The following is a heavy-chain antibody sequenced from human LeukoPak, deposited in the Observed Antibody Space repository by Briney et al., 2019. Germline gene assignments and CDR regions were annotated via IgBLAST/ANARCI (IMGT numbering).Heavy chain of an antibody. CDR2: INHSGST. CDR1: GGSFSGYY. V-gene: IGHV4-34*01. Sequence: SETLSLTCAVYGGSFSGYYWSWILQPPGKGLKWIGEINHSGSTNYNPSLKSRVTISVDASKNQFSLKLSSVTAADTAVYYCARGPSLLWFRELLFRPNWFDPWGQGTLVTVSS. CDR3: ARGPSLLWFRELLFRPNWFDP. J-gene: IGHJ5*02. D-gene: IGHD3-10*01.